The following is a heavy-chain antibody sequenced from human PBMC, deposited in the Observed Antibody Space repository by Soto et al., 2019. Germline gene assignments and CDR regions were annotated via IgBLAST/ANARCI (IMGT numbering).Heavy chain of an antibody. D-gene: IGHD1-1*01. V-gene: IGHV1-3*01. CDR3: ARSPVVRNWNVKYFDY. J-gene: IGHJ4*02. CDR2: INAGNGNT. Sequence: QVQLVQSGAEVKKPGASVKVSCKASGYTFTSYAMHWVRQAPGQRLEWMGWINAGNGNTKYSQKFQGRVTITRDTSASTAYMELSSLRSEDTAVYCCARSPVVRNWNVKYFDYWGQGTLVTVSS. CDR1: GYTFTSYA.